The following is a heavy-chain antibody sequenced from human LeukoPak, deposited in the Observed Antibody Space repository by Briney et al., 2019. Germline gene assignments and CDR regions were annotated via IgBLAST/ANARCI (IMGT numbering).Heavy chain of an antibody. CDR3: GKGRSASCYGGMDV. CDR1: GFTFSSSA. D-gene: IGHD2-2*01. Sequence: GGSLRLSCAASGFTFSSSAMSWVSQAPGKGLEWVSSICGGGGSTYYADSVKGRFTISRDNSNNTLYLQMNSLRADDTAVYYCGKGRSASCYGGMDVWGQGTTVTVSS. CDR2: ICGGGGST. V-gene: IGHV3-23*01. J-gene: IGHJ6*02.